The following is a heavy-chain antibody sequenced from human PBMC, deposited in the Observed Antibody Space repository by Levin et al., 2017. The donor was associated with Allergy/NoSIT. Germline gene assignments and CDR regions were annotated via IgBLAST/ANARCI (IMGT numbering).Heavy chain of an antibody. CDR2: IKQDGSEI. V-gene: IGHV3-7*01. CDR1: GFIFSTFW. CDR3: ARVRLREKSKYAPFDG. J-gene: IGHJ5*02. D-gene: IGHD3-16*01. Sequence: GESLKISCAASGFIFSTFWMTWVRQAPGKGLEWVANIKQDGSEIHYVDSVKGRFTISRDNAKSSLYLQMSSLRVEDTAIYYCARVRLREKSKYAPFDGWGQGTLVTVSS.